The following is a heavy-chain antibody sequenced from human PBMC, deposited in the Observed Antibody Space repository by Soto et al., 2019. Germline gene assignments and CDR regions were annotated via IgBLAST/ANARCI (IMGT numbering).Heavy chain of an antibody. V-gene: IGHV1-24*01. Sequence: ASVKVSWKVSGYTLSEFSMHWGRQAPGKGLEWMGGFDPEDGETIYAQKFQGRVTMTEDTSTDTAYMELSSLRSEDTAVYYCATWATPYDSSGYYLDYWGQGTLVTVSS. D-gene: IGHD3-22*01. J-gene: IGHJ4*02. CDR2: FDPEDGET. CDR1: GYTLSEFS. CDR3: ATWATPYDSSGYYLDY.